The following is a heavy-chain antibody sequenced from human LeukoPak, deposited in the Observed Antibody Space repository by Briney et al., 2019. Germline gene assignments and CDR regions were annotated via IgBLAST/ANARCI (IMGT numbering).Heavy chain of an antibody. Sequence: PSETLSLTCTVSGGSISSYYWSWIRQPPGKGLEWIGYIYYSGSTNYNPSLKSRVTISVDTSKNQFSLKLSSVTAADTAVYYCAGGGGIVVVPAAIVDPFDIWGQGKMVPSLQ. V-gene: IGHV4-59*01. J-gene: IGHJ3*02. CDR2: IYYSGST. D-gene: IGHD2-2*01. CDR3: AGGGGIVVVPAAIVDPFDI. CDR1: GGSISSYY.